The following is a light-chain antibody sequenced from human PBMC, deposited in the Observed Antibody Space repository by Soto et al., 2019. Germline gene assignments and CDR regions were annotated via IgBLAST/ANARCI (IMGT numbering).Light chain of an antibody. V-gene: IGLV2-18*02. Sequence: SALPQPPSVSGSPGQSVTISFTGTSSDVGSYNRVPWYQQPSATAPKLMLYDVSNRPSAIPRRFSVSNSVNTATLTLSRLPAEVEADYYCSSYTSSSTYVCGTGNKVTVL. J-gene: IGLJ1*01. CDR3: SSYTSSSTYV. CDR2: DVS. CDR1: SSDVGSYNR.